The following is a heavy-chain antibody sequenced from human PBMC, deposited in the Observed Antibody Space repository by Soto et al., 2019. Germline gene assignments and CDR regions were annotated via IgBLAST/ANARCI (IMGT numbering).Heavy chain of an antibody. V-gene: IGHV1-2*04. CDR2: INPNSGGT. Sequence: ASVKVSCKASGYTFTGYYMHWVRQAPGQGLEWMGWINPNSGGTNYAQKFQGWVTMTRDTSISTAYMELSRLRSDDTAVYYCARSTQNSGSYSVDYWGQGTLVTVSS. CDR1: GYTFTGYY. D-gene: IGHD1-26*01. J-gene: IGHJ4*02. CDR3: ARSTQNSGSYSVDY.